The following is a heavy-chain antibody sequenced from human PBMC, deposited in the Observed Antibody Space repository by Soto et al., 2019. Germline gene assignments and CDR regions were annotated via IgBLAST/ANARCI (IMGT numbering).Heavy chain of an antibody. CDR2: INHSGST. D-gene: IGHD2-15*01. CDR3: ARGDRYGMDV. Sequence: SETLSLTCAVYGGSFSGYYWSWIRQPPGKGLEWIEEINHSGSTNYNPSLKSRVTISVDTSKNQFSLKLSSVTAADTAVYYCARGDRYGMDVWGQGTTVTVSS. J-gene: IGHJ6*02. V-gene: IGHV4-34*01. CDR1: GGSFSGYY.